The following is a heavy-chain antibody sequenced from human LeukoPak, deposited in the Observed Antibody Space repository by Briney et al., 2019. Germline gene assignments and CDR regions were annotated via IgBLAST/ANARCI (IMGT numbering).Heavy chain of an antibody. Sequence: GGSLRLSCAASGFTFSSSAMSWVRQAPGKGLEWVSAISNNGGYTYYADSVQGRFTISRDNSKSTLCLQMNSLRAEDTAVYYCAKQLGYCSDGSCYFPYWGQGALVTVSS. CDR2: ISNNGGYT. V-gene: IGHV3-23*01. J-gene: IGHJ4*02. CDR3: AKQLGYCSDGSCYFPY. CDR1: GFTFSSSA. D-gene: IGHD2-15*01.